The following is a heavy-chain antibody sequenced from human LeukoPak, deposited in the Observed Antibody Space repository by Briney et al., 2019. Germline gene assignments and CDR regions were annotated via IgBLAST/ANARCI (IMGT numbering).Heavy chain of an antibody. CDR1: GFTFSSYA. V-gene: IGHV3-23*01. CDR2: ISGSGGST. CDR3: AKEEQGYCSGGSCYSDGY. D-gene: IGHD2-15*01. Sequence: GGSLRLSCAASGFTFSSYAMSWLRQAPGKGLEWVSAISGSGGSTYHADSVKGRFTISRDNSKNTLYLQMNSLRAEDTAVYYCAKEEQGYCSGGSCYSDGYWGQGTLVTVSS. J-gene: IGHJ4*02.